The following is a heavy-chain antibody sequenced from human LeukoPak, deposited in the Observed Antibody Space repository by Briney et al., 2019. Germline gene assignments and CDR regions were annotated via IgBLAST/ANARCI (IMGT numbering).Heavy chain of an antibody. CDR2: IKQDGSEK. CDR1: GFTFSSCW. Sequence: GGPLRLSCAASGFTFSSCWMSWVRQAPGKGLEWVANIKQDGSEKYVDSVKGRFTISRDNAKNSLYLQMNSLRAEDTAVYYCARKNGLDYWGQGTLVAVSS. CDR3: ARKNGLDY. J-gene: IGHJ4*02. V-gene: IGHV3-7*01.